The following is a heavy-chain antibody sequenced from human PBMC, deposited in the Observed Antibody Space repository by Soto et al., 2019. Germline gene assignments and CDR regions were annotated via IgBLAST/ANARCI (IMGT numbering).Heavy chain of an antibody. CDR1: GYTFTSYY. Sequence: ASVKVSCKASGYTFTSYYMHWVRQAPGQGLEWMGIINPSGGSTSYAQKFQGRVTMTRDTSTSTVYMELSSLRSEDTAVYYCARDCSSTSCYERDFDYWGQGTLVTVSS. J-gene: IGHJ4*02. CDR3: ARDCSSTSCYERDFDY. D-gene: IGHD2-2*01. V-gene: IGHV1-46*03. CDR2: INPSGGST.